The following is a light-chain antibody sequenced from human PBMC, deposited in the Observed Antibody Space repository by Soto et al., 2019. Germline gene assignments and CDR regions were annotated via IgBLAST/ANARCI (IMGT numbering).Light chain of an antibody. CDR2: LNSDGSH. CDR1: GGHNSYA. Sequence: QSVLIQSPSASASLGASVNLTCTLSGGHNSYAIAWHQQQPEKGPRYLMTLNSDGSHKKGDGIPDRFSGSSSGAERCLSISSLQSEDEADYYCQTWGSGSHVVFGGGTKLTVL. V-gene: IGLV4-69*01. CDR3: QTWGSGSHVV. J-gene: IGLJ2*01.